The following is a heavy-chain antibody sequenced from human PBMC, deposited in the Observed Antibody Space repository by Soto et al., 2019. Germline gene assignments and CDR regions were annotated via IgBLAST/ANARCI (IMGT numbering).Heavy chain of an antibody. J-gene: IGHJ4*02. CDR3: AQDLRPVVVAAPFDY. D-gene: IGHD2-15*01. CDR1: GFTFSSYG. V-gene: IGHV3-30*18. Sequence: QVQLVESGGGVVQPGRSLRLSCAASGFTFSSYGMHWVRQAPGKGLEWVAIISYDGSNKYYADSVKGRFTISRDNSKNTLYLQMNSLRAEDTAVYYCAQDLRPVVVAAPFDYWGQGTLVTVSS. CDR2: ISYDGSNK.